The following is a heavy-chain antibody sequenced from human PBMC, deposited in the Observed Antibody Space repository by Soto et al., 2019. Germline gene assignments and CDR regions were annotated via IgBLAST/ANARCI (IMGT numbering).Heavy chain of an antibody. V-gene: IGHV3-23*01. CDR1: GFTFSILA. Sequence: PGGSLRLSCAASGFTFSILAMGWVRQAPGKGLEWVSVIDYTGGTTYYTDSVKGRFIIPRDNSKKILYLQMNSLRTEDTAIYYCAKDATRTSGWYYFDYWGRGALVTVSS. J-gene: IGHJ4*02. CDR2: IDYTGGTT. D-gene: IGHD6-19*01. CDR3: AKDATRTSGWYYFDY.